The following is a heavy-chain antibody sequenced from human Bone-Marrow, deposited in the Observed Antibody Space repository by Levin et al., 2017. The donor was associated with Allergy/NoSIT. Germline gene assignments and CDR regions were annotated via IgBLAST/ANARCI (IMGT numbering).Heavy chain of an antibody. J-gene: IGHJ4*02. CDR3: AREYASSAAH. CDR1: GASISNSDYH. CDR2: IYYSGTT. V-gene: IGHV4-39*07. Sequence: TSETLSLTCTVFGASISNSDYHWGWLRQPPGKGLEWIASIYYSGTTYYKPSLRSRVTISLDMSKNQFSLKLSSVTAADTAVYYCAREYASSAAHWGQGTMVTVSS. D-gene: IGHD2-2*01.